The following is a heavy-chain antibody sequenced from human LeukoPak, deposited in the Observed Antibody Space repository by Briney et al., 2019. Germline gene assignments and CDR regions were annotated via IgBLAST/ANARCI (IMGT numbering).Heavy chain of an antibody. D-gene: IGHD4-23*01. Sequence: PVGSPRVSCAASGITLTSYRMRWVREAPGKGLEWVAHIKQDGGETYYVDTVKGRFTISRDNVNNSLYLQMNSLRAEDTAVYYCAGFDYGGNDYWGQGTLVTVSS. CDR2: IKQDGGET. J-gene: IGHJ4*02. CDR3: AGFDYGGNDY. CDR1: GITLTSYR. V-gene: IGHV3-7*04.